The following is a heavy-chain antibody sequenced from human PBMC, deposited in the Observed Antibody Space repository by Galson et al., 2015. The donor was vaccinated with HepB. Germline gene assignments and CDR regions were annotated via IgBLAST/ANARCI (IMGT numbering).Heavy chain of an antibody. V-gene: IGHV1-46*01. CDR2: INPSGGST. D-gene: IGHD2-8*01. J-gene: IGHJ2*01. Sequence: SVKVSCKASGYTFTSYSMHWVRQAPGQGLEWMGIINPSGGSTSYAQKFQGRATMTRDTSTSTVYMELSSLRSEDTAVYYCARTSPGYCTNGVCYTGWYFDLWGRGTPVTVSS. CDR3: ARTSPGYCTNGVCYTGWYFDL. CDR1: GYTFTSYS.